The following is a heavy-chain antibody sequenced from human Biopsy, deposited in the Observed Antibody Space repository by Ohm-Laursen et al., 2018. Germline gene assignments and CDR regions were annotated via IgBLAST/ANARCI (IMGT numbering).Heavy chain of an antibody. V-gene: IGHV4-39*01. Sequence: SDTLSLTWRVSGCSISSRNHYWGWLRQPPGKGLEWIGHVYYSGSTFYNTTLESRVTVSVDTSKNQFHLRLTSTSASDTAVYYRARHSLDDFWSGAHYYFDYWGLGTLVTVSS. CDR2: VYYSGST. D-gene: IGHD3-3*01. CDR3: ARHSLDDFWSGAHYYFDY. CDR1: GCSISSRNHY. J-gene: IGHJ4*02.